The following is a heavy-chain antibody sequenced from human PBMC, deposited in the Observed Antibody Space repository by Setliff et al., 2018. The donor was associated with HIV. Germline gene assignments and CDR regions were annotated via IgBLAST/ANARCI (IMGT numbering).Heavy chain of an antibody. V-gene: IGHV1-69*10. CDR3: SRGPSRVLEAAKETS. D-gene: IGHD2-15*01. CDR1: GNTFKSLA. CDR2: ILPLNGIT. Sequence: SVKVSCKASGNTFKSLAFNWVRQAPGQGLEWVGGILPLNGITNYAQKSRGRVTITADKSTNTAYMELWDLRPQDTAFYFCSRGPSRVLEAAKETSWGQGTLVTVSS. J-gene: IGHJ5*02.